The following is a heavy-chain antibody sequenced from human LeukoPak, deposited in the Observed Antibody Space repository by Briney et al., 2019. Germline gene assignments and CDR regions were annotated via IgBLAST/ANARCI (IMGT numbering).Heavy chain of an antibody. V-gene: IGHV4-61*01. CDR3: ARSMTTVTTYWFDP. CDR2: IYYSGST. J-gene: IGHJ5*02. D-gene: IGHD4-11*01. CDR1: GYSISSGYY. Sequence: SETLSLTCSVSGYSISSGYYWSWIRQPPGKGLEWIGYIYYSGSTNYNPSLKSRVTISVDTSKNQFSLKLSSVTAADTAVYYCARSMTTVTTYWFDPWGQGTLVTVSS.